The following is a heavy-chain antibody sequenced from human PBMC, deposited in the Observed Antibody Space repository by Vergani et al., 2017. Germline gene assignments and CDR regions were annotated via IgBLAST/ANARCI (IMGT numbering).Heavy chain of an antibody. V-gene: IGHV4-30-2*01. Sequence: QLQLQESGSGLVKPSQTLSLTCAVSGGSISSGGYSWSWIRQPPGKGLEWIGYIYHSGSTYYNPSLKSRVTISVDRSKNQFSLKLSSVTAADTAVYYCARLVRRVMYYYGMDVWGQGTTVTVSS. CDR3: ARLVRRVMYYYGMDV. CDR1: GGSISSGGYS. J-gene: IGHJ6*02. D-gene: IGHD3-10*01. CDR2: IYHSGST.